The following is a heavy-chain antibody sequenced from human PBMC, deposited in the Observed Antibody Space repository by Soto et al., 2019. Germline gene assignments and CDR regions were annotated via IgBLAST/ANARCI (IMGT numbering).Heavy chain of an antibody. D-gene: IGHD6-13*01. J-gene: IGHJ6*02. V-gene: IGHV3-21*01. CDR1: GFTFSSYS. Sequence: EVQLVESGGGLVKPGGSLRLSCAASGFTFSSYSMNWVRQAPGKGLEWVSSISSSSSYIYYADSVKGRFTISRDNAKNSLYLQMNSLRAEDTAVYYCARDGYSSSWYRSQKGMDVWGQGTTVTVSS. CDR2: ISSSSSYI. CDR3: ARDGYSSSWYRSQKGMDV.